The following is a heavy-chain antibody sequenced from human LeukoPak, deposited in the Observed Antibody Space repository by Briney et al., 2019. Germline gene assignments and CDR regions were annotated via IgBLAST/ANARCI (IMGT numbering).Heavy chain of an antibody. D-gene: IGHD3-10*01. CDR2: ISGGADPT. J-gene: IGHJ3*02. CDR1: GFTFRSYG. V-gene: IGHV3-23*01. Sequence: GGSLRLSCAASGFTFRSYGMSWVRQAPGKGLEWVSSISGGADPTYYADSVKGRFTISRDNSKNTLYLQMNSLRAEDTAVYYCAGDGSGSYYRMDAFDIWGQGTMVTVSS. CDR3: AGDGSGSYYRMDAFDI.